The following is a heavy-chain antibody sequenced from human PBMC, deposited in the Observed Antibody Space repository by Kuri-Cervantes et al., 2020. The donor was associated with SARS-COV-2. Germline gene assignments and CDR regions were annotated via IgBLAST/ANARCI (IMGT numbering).Heavy chain of an antibody. CDR2: IYYTGSA. J-gene: IGHJ4*02. V-gene: IGHV4-39*01. Sequence: ESLKISCTVSGGSVSSSSYYLGWIRQPPGKGLGWIGSIYYTGSAYYNSSIKSRVTISVDTSKNQFSLKLSSVTAADTAVYYCACLSSGYNDVFDFWGQGMLVTVSS. CDR1: GGSVSSSSYY. D-gene: IGHD3-22*01. CDR3: ACLSSGYNDVFDF.